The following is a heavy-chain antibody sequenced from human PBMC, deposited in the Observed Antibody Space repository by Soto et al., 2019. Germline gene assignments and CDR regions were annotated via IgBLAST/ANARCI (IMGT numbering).Heavy chain of an antibody. CDR2: IYYSGST. CDR1: GGSISSDGNY. V-gene: IGHV4-31*03. Sequence: QVQLQKSGPGLVKSSQTLSLTCTVSGGSISSDGNYWSWIRQHPGKGLEWIGYIYYSGSTNYNPSLKSRVTISVDTSKNQFSLKLNSVTAADTAVYYCARARMVRGIIYYYGMDVWGQGTTVTVSS. CDR3: ARARMVRGIIYYYGMDV. J-gene: IGHJ6*02. D-gene: IGHD3-10*01.